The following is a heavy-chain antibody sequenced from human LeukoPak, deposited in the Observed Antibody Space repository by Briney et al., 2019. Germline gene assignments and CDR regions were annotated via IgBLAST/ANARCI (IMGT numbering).Heavy chain of an antibody. V-gene: IGHV4-31*03. CDR1: GASISTGGYY. Sequence: SETLSLTRTFSGASISTGGYYWTWIRQPPGEGLEWIGYIYYTGSVDYNPSLKSRLTISLDTSKNQFSLKLNSVTAADTAVYYCAREHTYYFGSQTSTLDVWGQGTAVTVSS. CDR2: IYYTGSV. CDR3: AREHTYYFGSQTSTLDV. D-gene: IGHD3-10*01. J-gene: IGHJ6*02.